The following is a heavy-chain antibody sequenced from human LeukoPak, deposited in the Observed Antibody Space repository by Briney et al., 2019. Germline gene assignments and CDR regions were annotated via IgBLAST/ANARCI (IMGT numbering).Heavy chain of an antibody. Sequence: GRSLRLSCAASGLTFSSLAMHGARKAPGKGREWLAVISYDGSNKYYADSVKGRFTISRDNSKNTLYLQMNSLRAEDTAVYYCARARGDYVPLIDYWGQGTLVTVSS. V-gene: IGHV3-30-3*01. CDR3: ARARGDYVPLIDY. D-gene: IGHD4-17*01. CDR2: ISYDGSNK. CDR1: GLTFSSLA. J-gene: IGHJ4*02.